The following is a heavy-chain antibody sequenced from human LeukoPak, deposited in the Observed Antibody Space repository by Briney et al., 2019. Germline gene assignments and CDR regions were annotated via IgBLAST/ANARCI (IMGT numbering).Heavy chain of an antibody. Sequence: GGSLRLSCAASGFTFSNYAMHWVRQAPGKGLEWVTVISFDGTNKYYKDSVKGRFTISRDNSKNTLYLQMNSLRAEDTAVYYCARDPILVRGYFDYWGQGTLVAGSS. J-gene: IGHJ4*02. V-gene: IGHV3-30-3*01. CDR1: GFTFSNYA. D-gene: IGHD3-10*01. CDR2: ISFDGTNK. CDR3: ARDPILVRGYFDY.